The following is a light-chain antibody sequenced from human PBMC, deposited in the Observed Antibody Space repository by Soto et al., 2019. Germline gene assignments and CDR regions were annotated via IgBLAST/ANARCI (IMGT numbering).Light chain of an antibody. CDR1: QSVSSN. J-gene: IGKJ1*01. CDR2: GAS. Sequence: EIVMSQSPATLSVSPGERATLSCRASQSVSSNLAWYQQKPGQAPRLLIYGASTRATGIPARFSGSGSGTEFTLTISSLQSEDFAVYYCQHYNNWPPWTFGQGTNVDI. V-gene: IGKV3-15*01. CDR3: QHYNNWPPWT.